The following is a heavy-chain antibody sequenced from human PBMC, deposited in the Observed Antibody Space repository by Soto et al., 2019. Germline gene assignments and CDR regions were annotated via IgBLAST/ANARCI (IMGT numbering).Heavy chain of an antibody. CDR1: GGSFSGYI. Sequence: PSETLALTCDVSGGSFSGYIWAWIRQTPGKGLQWIGQINHSGSANYNPSLKSRVTISVDTSKNQFSLKLSSVTAADTAVYYCARGGRRSPGMDVWGQGTTVT. J-gene: IGHJ6*02. CDR2: INHSGSA. CDR3: ARGGRRSPGMDV. V-gene: IGHV4-34*09.